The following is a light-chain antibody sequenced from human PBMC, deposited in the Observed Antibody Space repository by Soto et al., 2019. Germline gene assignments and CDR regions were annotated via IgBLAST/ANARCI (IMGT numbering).Light chain of an antibody. CDR1: QNILSW. Sequence: DMQMTQSPSTLCASVGDRVTITCRAIQNILSWLEWYQQKPGKAPKPLXYKASTLEGEVPSRFRGSGSETEFTLTINSLQPDDSATYYCQQYHTYWWTFGQGTKVDIK. J-gene: IGKJ1*01. CDR2: KAS. CDR3: QQYHTYWWT. V-gene: IGKV1-5*03.